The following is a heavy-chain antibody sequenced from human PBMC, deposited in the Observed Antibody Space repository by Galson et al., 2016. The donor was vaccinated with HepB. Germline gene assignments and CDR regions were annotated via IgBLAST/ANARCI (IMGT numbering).Heavy chain of an antibody. Sequence: SLRLSCAASGFTFSSYGMHWVRQAPDKGLEWVAFISYDGSNKKYADSVKGRFTISRDNSKKTLYLQMNSLRAEDTAVYYCAKDGRIYCSSASCHDHFHYWGQGTLVTVSS. CDR1: GFTFSSYG. CDR2: ISYDGSNK. CDR3: AKDGRIYCSSASCHDHFHY. J-gene: IGHJ4*02. D-gene: IGHD2-2*01. V-gene: IGHV3-30*18.